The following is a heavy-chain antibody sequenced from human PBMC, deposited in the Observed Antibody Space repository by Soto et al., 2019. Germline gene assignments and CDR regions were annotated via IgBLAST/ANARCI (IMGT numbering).Heavy chain of an antibody. CDR1: GYTFTSYA. J-gene: IGHJ4*02. D-gene: IGHD2-15*01. CDR2: INAHNGDT. CDR3: AREYCSGGSCYGVDY. V-gene: IGHV1-3*01. Sequence: GASVKVSCKASGYTFTSYAMHWVRQAPGQRLEWMGWINAHNGDTKYSQKFQGRVTITTDTSTSTAYMELRSLRSDDTAVYHCAREYCSGGSCYGVDYWGPGTLVTVSS.